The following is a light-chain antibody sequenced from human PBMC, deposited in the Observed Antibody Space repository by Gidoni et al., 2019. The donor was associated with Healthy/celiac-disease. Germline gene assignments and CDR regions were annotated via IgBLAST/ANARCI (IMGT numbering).Light chain of an antibody. Sequence: SSELTQDPAVSVAFGQTVRITCQGDSLRSYYASWYQQKPGQAPVLVIYGKHNRPSGIPDRFSGSSSGNTASLTITGAQAEDEADYYCNSRDSSGNHPVFGGGTKLTVL. CDR3: NSRDSSGNHPV. CDR1: SLRSYY. V-gene: IGLV3-19*01. J-gene: IGLJ3*02. CDR2: GKH.